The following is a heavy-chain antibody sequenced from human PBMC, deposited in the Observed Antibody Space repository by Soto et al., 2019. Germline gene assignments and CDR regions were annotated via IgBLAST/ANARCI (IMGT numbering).Heavy chain of an antibody. CDR3: ARGGQDFWCGPFDY. CDR1: GGSIRNYF. Sequence: PSETLSLTCTVSGGSIRNYFCNWIRQPAGKGLEWIGRIDNSGSTNYNPSLKSRITMSADTSRNQFSLKLNSVTAADTAVYYCARGGQDFWCGPFDYWGQGALVTVSS. D-gene: IGHD3-3*01. CDR2: IDNSGST. V-gene: IGHV4-4*07. J-gene: IGHJ4*02.